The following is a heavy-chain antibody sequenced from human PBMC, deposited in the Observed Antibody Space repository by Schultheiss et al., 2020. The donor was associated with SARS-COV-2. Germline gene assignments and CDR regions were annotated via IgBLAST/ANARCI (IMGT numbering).Heavy chain of an antibody. V-gene: IGHV3-33*08. J-gene: IGHJ4*02. CDR1: GFTFSSYP. D-gene: IGHD5-12*01. Sequence: GGSLRLSCAASGFTFSSYPMTWVRQAPGKGLEWVAMIWYDANTKYYGDSVKGRYTISRDNSKNTLYLQMYNLRAEDTAVYYCATYDGYSGHAIDYWGQGTLVTVSS. CDR2: IWYDANTK. CDR3: ATYDGYSGHAIDY.